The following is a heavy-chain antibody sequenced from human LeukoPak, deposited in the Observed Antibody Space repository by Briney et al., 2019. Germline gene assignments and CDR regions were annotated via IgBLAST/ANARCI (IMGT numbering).Heavy chain of an antibody. CDR2: IYYSGST. V-gene: IGHV4-61*01. Sequence: SETLSLTCSVSGGSVSSRSHYWSWIRQSPGKGLEWIGYIYYSGSTNYNPSLTSRVTMSVDTSKNQFSLKLTSVTAADTAVYYCGRAYSSCSFDYWGQGTLVTVSS. D-gene: IGHD2-21*01. CDR3: GRAYSSCSFDY. J-gene: IGHJ4*02. CDR1: GGSVSSRSHY.